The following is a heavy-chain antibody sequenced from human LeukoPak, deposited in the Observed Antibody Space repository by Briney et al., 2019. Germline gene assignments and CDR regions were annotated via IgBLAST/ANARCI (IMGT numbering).Heavy chain of an antibody. CDR1: GFTFSSYW. J-gene: IGHJ4*02. D-gene: IGHD4-17*01. V-gene: IGHV3-74*01. Sequence: GGSLRLSCAASGFTFSSYWMHWVRQAPGKGLVWVSRINTDGSSTNYADSVKGRFTISRDNAKNTLYLQMNSLRAEDTAVYSCARGRYGDLDYWGQGTLVTVSS. CDR2: INTDGSST. CDR3: ARGRYGDLDY.